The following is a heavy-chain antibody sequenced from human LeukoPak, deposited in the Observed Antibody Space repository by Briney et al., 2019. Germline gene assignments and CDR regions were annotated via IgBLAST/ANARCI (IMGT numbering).Heavy chain of an antibody. CDR3: ARPARDYDFWSGYFEFDY. CDR1: GFTFSSYA. D-gene: IGHD3-3*01. Sequence: GGSLRLSCAASGFTFSSYAMHWVRQAPGKGLEWVAFISYDGSNKYYADSVKGRFTISRDNSKNTLYLQMNSLRAEDTAVYYCARPARDYDFWSGYFEFDYWGQGTLVTVSS. CDR2: ISYDGSNK. J-gene: IGHJ4*02. V-gene: IGHV3-30-3*01.